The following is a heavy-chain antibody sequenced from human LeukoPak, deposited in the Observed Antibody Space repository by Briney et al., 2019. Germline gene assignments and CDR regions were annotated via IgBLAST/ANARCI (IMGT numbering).Heavy chain of an antibody. Sequence: GGSLRLSCAASGFTFSSYWMSWIRQAPGKGLEWVSYISSSGSTIYYADSVKGRFTISRDNAKNSLYLQMNSLKAEDTAVYYCARAPRYCSGGSCYDYWGQGTLVTVSS. V-gene: IGHV3-11*01. J-gene: IGHJ4*02. CDR3: ARAPRYCSGGSCYDY. CDR1: GFTFSSYW. D-gene: IGHD2-15*01. CDR2: ISSSGSTI.